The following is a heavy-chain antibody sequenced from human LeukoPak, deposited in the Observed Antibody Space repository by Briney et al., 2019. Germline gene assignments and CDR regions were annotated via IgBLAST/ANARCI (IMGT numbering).Heavy chain of an antibody. CDR3: ARGGMATIMSGAFDI. CDR2: IIPIFGTA. V-gene: IGHV1-69*01. Sequence: SVTVSCTASGGTFSSYAISWVRQAPGQGLEWMGGIIPIFGTANYAQKFQGRVTITADESTSTAYMELSSLRSEDTAVYYCARGGMATIMSGAFDIWGQGTMVTVSS. J-gene: IGHJ3*02. CDR1: GGTFSSYA. D-gene: IGHD5-24*01.